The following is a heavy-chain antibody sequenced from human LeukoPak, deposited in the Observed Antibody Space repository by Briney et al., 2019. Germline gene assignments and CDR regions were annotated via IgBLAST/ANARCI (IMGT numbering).Heavy chain of an antibody. J-gene: IGHJ4*02. D-gene: IGHD6-19*01. CDR1: GLTFSSYS. CDR2: ISSSSSYI. Sequence: GGSLRLSCAASGLTFSSYSMNCVRQSPGEGLECGSSISSSSSYIYYADSVKGRFTISRDNAKNSLYLQMNSLRAEDTAVYYCARASEVGYSSGWPHPDFDYWGQGTLVTVSS. V-gene: IGHV3-21*01. CDR3: ARASEVGYSSGWPHPDFDY.